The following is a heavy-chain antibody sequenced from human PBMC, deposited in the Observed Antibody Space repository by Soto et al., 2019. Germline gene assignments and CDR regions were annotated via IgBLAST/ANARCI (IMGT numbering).Heavy chain of an antibody. CDR3: ARRNRSYDILTGYYRGEGNDAFDI. J-gene: IGHJ3*02. CDR1: GDSISSYY. Sequence: QVQLQESGPGLVKPSETLSLTCTVSGDSISSYYWSWIRQPPGNGLEWIGYIFYSGSTNYNPSLKRRVTISVDTSKNQFSLKLSSVTAADTAVYYCARRNRSYDILTGYYRGEGNDAFDIWGQGTMVTVSS. V-gene: IGHV4-59*08. CDR2: IFYSGST. D-gene: IGHD3-9*01.